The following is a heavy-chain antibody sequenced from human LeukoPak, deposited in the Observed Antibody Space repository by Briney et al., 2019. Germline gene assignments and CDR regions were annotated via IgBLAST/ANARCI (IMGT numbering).Heavy chain of an antibody. CDR2: MNPNSGNT. D-gene: IGHD3-22*01. Sequence: ASVKVSCKASGYTFTSYDINWVRQATGQGLEWMGWMNPNSGNTGYAQKFQGRVTMTRNTSISTAYMELSSLRSEDTAVYYCARVDYYDSSGYLYYYYGMDVWGQGPTVTVSS. V-gene: IGHV1-8*01. J-gene: IGHJ6*02. CDR3: ARVDYYDSSGYLYYYYGMDV. CDR1: GYTFTSYD.